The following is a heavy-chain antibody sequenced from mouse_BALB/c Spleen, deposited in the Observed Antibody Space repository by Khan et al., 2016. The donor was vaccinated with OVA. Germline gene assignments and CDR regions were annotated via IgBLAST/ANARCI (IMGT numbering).Heavy chain of an antibody. CDR1: GFTFSSYG. V-gene: IGHV5-17*02. J-gene: IGHJ2*01. Sequence: EVKLVESGGGLVQPGGSRKLSCAASGFTFSSYGMHWVRQAPEKGLEWVAYISGDSSTIYYTDTVKGRFTISRDNPKNTLSLQMTSLMSEDTAMYYCATSYYCGYYFDYWGPGTTLTVSS. CDR2: ISGDSSTI. D-gene: IGHD1-1*01. CDR3: ATSYYCGYYFDY.